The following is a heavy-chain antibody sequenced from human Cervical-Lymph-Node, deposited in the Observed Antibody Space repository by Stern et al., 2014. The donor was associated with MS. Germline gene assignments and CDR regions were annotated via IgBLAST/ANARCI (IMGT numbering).Heavy chain of an antibody. CDR3: ARDRVGALDY. V-gene: IGHV3-33*01. CDR1: GFTFSSHG. Sequence: MQLVESGGGVVQPGRSLRLSCAASGFTFSSHGMHWVRQAPGKVLEWAAVILSDGSSKYYIDSVRCRFSITRDNSKTTLYLHMNSLRAEDTAVYYCARDRVGALDYWGQGTLVTVSS. J-gene: IGHJ4*02. CDR2: ILSDGSSK. D-gene: IGHD4/OR15-4a*01.